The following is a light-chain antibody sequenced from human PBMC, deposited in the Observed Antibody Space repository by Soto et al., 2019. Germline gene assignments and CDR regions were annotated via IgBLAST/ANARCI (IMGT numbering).Light chain of an antibody. Sequence: DIQMTQSPSTLSASVGDRVTITCRASQSISSWLAWYQQKPGKAPKLLIYKASNLESGVPSRFSGSGSGTEFTLTISSLQPDDFGSYYCQQYESFSTWTFGQGTKVEIK. V-gene: IGKV1-5*03. CDR3: QQYESFSTWT. CDR2: KAS. J-gene: IGKJ1*01. CDR1: QSISSW.